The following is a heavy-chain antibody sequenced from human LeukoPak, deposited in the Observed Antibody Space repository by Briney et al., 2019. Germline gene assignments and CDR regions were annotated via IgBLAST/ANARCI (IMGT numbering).Heavy chain of an antibody. Sequence: SETLSLTCAVSGGSINSDDWWSWVRQSPGKGLEWIGAIYHRSGTPTYNPSLKSRVTISVDKSKNQFSLNLSSVTAADTAVYYCAKSGDYLWDYWGQGTLVTVSS. J-gene: IGHJ4*02. CDR2: IYHRSGTP. D-gene: IGHD3-16*01. V-gene: IGHV4-4*02. CDR3: AKSGDYLWDY. CDR1: GGSINSDDW.